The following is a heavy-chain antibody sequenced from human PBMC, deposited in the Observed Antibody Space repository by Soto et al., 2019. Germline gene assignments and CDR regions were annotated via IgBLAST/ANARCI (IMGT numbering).Heavy chain of an antibody. CDR3: AKDLMDRGDGHPYNWLDT. Sequence: QVQLVESGGDVVHPGGSLRLSCVASGVTFSAFGWHWARQAPGKGLEWVAVIAHNEKKIEYGDSVKGRFTXSRDISKXXXXXXXXXXXXXXXXXXXXAKDLMDRGDGHPYNWLDTWGQGTVVTVSS. CDR1: GVTFSAFG. V-gene: IGHV3-30*03. D-gene: IGHD3-10*01. J-gene: IGHJ5*02. CDR2: IAHNEKKI.